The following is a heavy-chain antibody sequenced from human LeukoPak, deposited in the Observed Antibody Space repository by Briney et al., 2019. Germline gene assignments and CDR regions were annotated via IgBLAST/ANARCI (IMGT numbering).Heavy chain of an antibody. V-gene: IGHV3-21*01. CDR1: GFTFSGYS. Sequence: PGGSLRLSCAASGFTFSGYSMSWVRQAPGKGLEWVSSISGSSNYIYYAESVKGRFTISRDNAKNSLYPQMNSLRAEDTAVYYCARDHWDPIDWLDPWGQGTPVTVSS. D-gene: IGHD7-27*01. J-gene: IGHJ5*02. CDR2: ISGSSNYI. CDR3: ARDHWDPIDWLDP.